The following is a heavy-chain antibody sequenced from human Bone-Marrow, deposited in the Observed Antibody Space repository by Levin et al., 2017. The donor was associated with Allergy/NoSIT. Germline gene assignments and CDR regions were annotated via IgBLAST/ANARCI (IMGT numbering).Heavy chain of an antibody. D-gene: IGHD5-18*01. V-gene: IGHV3-33*01. CDR2: IWFDGSKK. CDR1: GFTFSSYG. Sequence: GGSLRLSCAASGFTFSSYGMQWVRQAPGKGLECVAFIWFDGSKKYYADSVRGRCTIARDTSEKTLYLQMNSLRAEDTAVYYCARAEYSYGFYYYGMDLWGQGTTVTVSS. J-gene: IGHJ6*02. CDR3: ARAEYSYGFYYYGMDL.